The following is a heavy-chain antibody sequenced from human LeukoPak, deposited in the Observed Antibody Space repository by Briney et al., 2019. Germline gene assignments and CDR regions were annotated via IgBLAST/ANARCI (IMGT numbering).Heavy chain of an antibody. V-gene: IGHV4-59*01. CDR1: GGSISNYY. CDR2: VYSSGST. Sequence: SETLSLTCTVSGGSISNYYWSWIRQPPGKGLEWIGYVYSSGSTNYNPSLKSRVTISVDTSKNQFSLKLSSVTAADTAVYYCARDTPFTFGGGFDYWGQGTLVTVSS. D-gene: IGHD3-16*01. J-gene: IGHJ4*02. CDR3: ARDTPFTFGGGFDY.